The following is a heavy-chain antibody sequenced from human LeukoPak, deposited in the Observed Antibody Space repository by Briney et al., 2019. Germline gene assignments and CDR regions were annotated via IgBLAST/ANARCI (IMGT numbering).Heavy chain of an antibody. J-gene: IGHJ4*02. D-gene: IGHD2-15*01. CDR2: MNPNSGNT. Sequence: GASVKLSCNASGYTFTSYDINWVRQATGQGLEWMEWMNPNSGNTSYAQKFQGRVTMTRTTSISTAYMELSSLRSEDTAVYYCARDGDRRGGYQPDYWGQGTLVTVSS. CDR3: ARDGDRRGGYQPDY. V-gene: IGHV1-8*01. CDR1: GYTFTSYD.